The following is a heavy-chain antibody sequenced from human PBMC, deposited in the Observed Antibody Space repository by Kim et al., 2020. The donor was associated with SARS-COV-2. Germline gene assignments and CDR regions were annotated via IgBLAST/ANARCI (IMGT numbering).Heavy chain of an antibody. V-gene: IGHV1-69*13. CDR3: ARVEVGYSSSWYPYYFDY. D-gene: IGHD6-13*01. J-gene: IGHJ4*02. CDR1: GGTFSSYA. CDR2: IIPIFGTA. Sequence: SVKVSCKASGGTFSSYAISWVRQAPGQGLEWMGGIIPIFGTANYAQKFQGRVTITADESTSTAYMELSSLRSEDTAVYYCARVEVGYSSSWYPYYFDYWGQGTLVTVSS.